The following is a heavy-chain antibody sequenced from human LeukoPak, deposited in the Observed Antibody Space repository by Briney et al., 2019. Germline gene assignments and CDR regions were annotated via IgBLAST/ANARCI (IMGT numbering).Heavy chain of an antibody. D-gene: IGHD2-2*01. V-gene: IGHV1-2*04. CDR3: ARSILVVPVASHYNYGVDV. CDR2: INPNSGGT. Sequence: EASVKVSCKASGYTFTGYYMHWVRQAPGQGLEWMGWINPNSGGTNYAQKFQGWVTMTRDTSISTAYMELSRLRSDDTAVYYCARSILVVPVASHYNYGVDVWGQGTTVTVSS. CDR1: GYTFTGYY. J-gene: IGHJ6*02.